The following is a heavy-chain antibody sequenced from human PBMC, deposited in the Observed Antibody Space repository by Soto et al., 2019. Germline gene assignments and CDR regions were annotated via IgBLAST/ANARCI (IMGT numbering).Heavy chain of an antibody. D-gene: IGHD3-22*01. J-gene: IGHJ5*02. CDR2: INPNSGGT. V-gene: IGHV1-2*04. CDR3: AREATDYYDSSGYSINWFDP. CDR1: GYTFTGYY. Sequence: ASVKVSCKASGYTFTGYYMHWVRQAPGQGLEWMGWINPNSGGTNYAQKFQGWVTVTRDTSISTAYMELSRLRSDDTAVYYSAREATDYYDSSGYSINWFDPWGQGTLVTVSS.